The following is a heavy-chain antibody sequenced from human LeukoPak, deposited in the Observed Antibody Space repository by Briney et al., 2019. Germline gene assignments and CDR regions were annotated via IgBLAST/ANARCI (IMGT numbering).Heavy chain of an antibody. CDR1: GFTLTSNY. D-gene: IGHD6-19*01. CDR3: ASVQAGLDY. V-gene: IGHV3-7*01. J-gene: IGHJ4*02. CDR2: VKPDGRDK. Sequence: GGSLRLSCAASGFTLTSNYMTWVRQAPGRGLEWVANVKPDGRDKHYVDSVEGRFTISRDSAKNSLYLQMNSLRVEDTAVYYCASVQAGLDYWGQGTLVTVSS.